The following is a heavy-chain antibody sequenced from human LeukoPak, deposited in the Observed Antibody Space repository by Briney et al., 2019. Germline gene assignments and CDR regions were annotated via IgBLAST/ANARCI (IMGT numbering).Heavy chain of an antibody. CDR1: GYSFSTHW. J-gene: IGHJ4*02. V-gene: IGHV5-51*01. CDR2: MYIGDSDT. CDR3: ARGGDDEDDPEDVIGF. Sequence: GESLKISCKGSGYSFSTHWIGWVRQMPGKGLEWMGIMYIGDSDTRYSPSFEGHVTISADRSINTAYLQWNSLQASDTAIYYCARGGDDEDDPEDVIGFWGQGTLVTVSS. D-gene: IGHD2-21*01.